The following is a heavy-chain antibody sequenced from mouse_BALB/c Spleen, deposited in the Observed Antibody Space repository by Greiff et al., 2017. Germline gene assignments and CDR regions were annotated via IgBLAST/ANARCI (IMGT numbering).Heavy chain of an antibody. Sequence: VQLVESGPGLVQPSQSLSITCTVSGFSLTSYGVHWVRQSPGKGLEWLGVIWSGGSTDYNAAFISRLSISKDNSKSQVFFKMNSLQANDTAIYYCARNRGDGNSYAMDYWGQGTSVTVSS. J-gene: IGHJ4*01. CDR2: IWSGGST. D-gene: IGHD2-1*01. CDR3: ARNRGDGNSYAMDY. CDR1: GFSLTSYG. V-gene: IGHV2-2*02.